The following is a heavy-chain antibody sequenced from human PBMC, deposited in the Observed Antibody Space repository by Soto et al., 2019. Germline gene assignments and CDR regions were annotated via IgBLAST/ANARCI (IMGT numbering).Heavy chain of an antibody. CDR3: ARDEIAAAGIYYYYGMDV. CDR2: IYYSGST. V-gene: IGHV4-30-4*01. J-gene: IGHJ6*02. CDR1: GGSISSRDYY. Sequence: PSETLSLTCTVSGGSISSRDYYWSWIRQPPGKGLEWIGYIYYSGSTYYNPSLKSRVTISVDTSKNQFSLKLSSVTAADTAVYYCARDEIAAAGIYYYYGMDVWGQGTTVTVSS. D-gene: IGHD6-13*01.